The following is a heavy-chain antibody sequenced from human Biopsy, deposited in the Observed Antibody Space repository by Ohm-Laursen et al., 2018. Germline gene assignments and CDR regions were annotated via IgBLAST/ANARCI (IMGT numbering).Heavy chain of an antibody. CDR3: ATKLTGYFHH. J-gene: IGHJ1*01. CDR1: GGTFSNYG. Sequence: SVKVSCKAPGGTFSNYGVNWVRQAPEQGLEWLGGNIPILGTGNYAQKFQDRVTVAADTSTSTATMELRSLRSDDTAVYYCATKLTGYFHHWGQGTLVIVSS. D-gene: IGHD3-9*01. V-gene: IGHV1-69*06. CDR2: NIPILGTG.